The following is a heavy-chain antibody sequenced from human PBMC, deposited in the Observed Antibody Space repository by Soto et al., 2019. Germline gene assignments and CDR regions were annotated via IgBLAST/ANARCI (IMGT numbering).Heavy chain of an antibody. Sequence: SVKGSCKASGGTFSSYTISWLRQAPGQGLEWMGRIIPILGIANYAQKFQGRVTITADKSTSTAYMELSSLRSEDTAVYYCARSPFIAAAGSDNYYYGMDVWGQGTTVTVSS. CDR3: ARSPFIAAAGSDNYYYGMDV. CDR1: GGTFSSYT. J-gene: IGHJ6*02. CDR2: IIPILGIA. V-gene: IGHV1-69*02. D-gene: IGHD6-13*01.